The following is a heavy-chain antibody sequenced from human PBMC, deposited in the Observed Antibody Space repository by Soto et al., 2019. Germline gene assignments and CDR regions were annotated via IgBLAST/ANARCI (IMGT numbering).Heavy chain of an antibody. CDR2: IYHTGNS. J-gene: IGHJ5*02. V-gene: IGHV4-4*02. CDR3: AKYDQMEGWFDP. CDR1: GASISSSNW. Sequence: QVQLQESGPGLVKPSGTLSLTCAVSGASISSSNWWTWVRQPPGKGLEWIGEIYHTGNSNYNPSLKSRVTMSLDKSRNQFSLHLSSVTAADTAVYSCAKYDQMEGWFDPWGQGTLVTVSS. D-gene: IGHD1-1*01.